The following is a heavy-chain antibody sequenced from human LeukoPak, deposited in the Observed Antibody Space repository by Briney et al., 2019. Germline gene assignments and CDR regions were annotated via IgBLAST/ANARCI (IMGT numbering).Heavy chain of an antibody. CDR3: AKDQPSIAAAHGPFDY. CDR2: ISYDGSNK. D-gene: IGHD6-13*01. J-gene: IGHJ4*02. V-gene: IGHV3-30*18. Sequence: PGGSLRLSCAASGFTFSSYGMHWVRQAPGKGLEWVAVISYDGSNKYYADSVKGRFTISRDNSKNALYLQMNSLRAEDTAVYYCAKDQPSIAAAHGPFDYWGQGTLVTVSS. CDR1: GFTFSSYG.